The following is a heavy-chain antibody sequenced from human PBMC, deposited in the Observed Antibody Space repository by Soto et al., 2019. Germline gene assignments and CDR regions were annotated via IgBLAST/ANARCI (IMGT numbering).Heavy chain of an antibody. Sequence: PSETLSLTCTVSGGSISSYYCSWIRQPPGKGLEWIGYIYYSGSTNYNPSPKSRVTISVDTSKNQFSLKLSSVTAADTAVYYCARLWGYYNDYWGQGTLVTVSS. CDR2: IYYSGST. CDR1: GGSISSYY. CDR3: ARLWGYYNDY. V-gene: IGHV4-59*08. D-gene: IGHD3-22*01. J-gene: IGHJ4*02.